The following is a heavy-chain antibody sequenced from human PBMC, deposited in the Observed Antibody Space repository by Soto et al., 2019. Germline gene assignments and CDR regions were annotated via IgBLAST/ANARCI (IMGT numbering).Heavy chain of an antibody. V-gene: IGHV4-30-4*01. CDR1: GGSISSGDYY. CDR3: ARDTQGNPTTFDY. Sequence: PSETLSLTCTVSGGSISSGDYYWSWIRQPPGKGLEWIGYIYYSGSIYYNPSLKSRVTISVDTSKNQFSLKLSSVTAADTAVYYCARDTQGNPTTFDYWGQGTLVTVSS. CDR2: IYYSGSI. D-gene: IGHD5-12*01. J-gene: IGHJ4*02.